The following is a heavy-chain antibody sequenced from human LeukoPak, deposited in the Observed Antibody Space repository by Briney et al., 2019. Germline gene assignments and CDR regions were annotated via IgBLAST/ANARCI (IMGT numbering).Heavy chain of an antibody. D-gene: IGHD1-14*01. J-gene: IGHJ4*02. V-gene: IGHV5-51*01. CDR3: ARVGFDGPVPYYFDY. CDR2: IYPGDSDI. Sequence: GESLKISCKGSGYRFTTYWIGWVRQRPGKGLEWMAIIYPGDSDIRYSPSFQGQVTISADKSISTAYLQWSSLKASDTAMYYCARVGFDGPVPYYFDYWGQGTLVTVSS. CDR1: GYRFTTYW.